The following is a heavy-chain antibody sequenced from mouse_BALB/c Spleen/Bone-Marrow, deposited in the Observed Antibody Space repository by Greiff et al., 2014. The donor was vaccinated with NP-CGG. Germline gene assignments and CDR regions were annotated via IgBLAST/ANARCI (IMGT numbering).Heavy chain of an antibody. V-gene: IGHV1S135*01. CDR2: IDLYNGGT. Sequence: EFQLQQSGPELVKPGASVKVSCKASGYAFTNYNMYWVKQSHGKSLEWIGYIDLYNGGTSYNQKFKGKATLTVDKSSSTAYMHLNSLTSEDSAVYYCARLGDGYYDALDYWGQGTSVTVSS. CDR3: ARLGDGYYDALDY. CDR1: GYAFTNYN. J-gene: IGHJ4*01. D-gene: IGHD2-3*01.